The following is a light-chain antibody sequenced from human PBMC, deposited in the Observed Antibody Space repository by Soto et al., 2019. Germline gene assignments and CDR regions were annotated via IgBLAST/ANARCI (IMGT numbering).Light chain of an antibody. Sequence: DIQMTQSPSTLSGSVGDRVTITCRASQTISSWLAWYQQKPGKAPKLLIYKASTLKSGVPSRFSGSGSGTDFTLTISSLQPEDFATYYCQQSYSTWTFGQGTKVEIK. J-gene: IGKJ1*01. V-gene: IGKV1-5*03. CDR2: KAS. CDR3: QQSYSTWT. CDR1: QTISSW.